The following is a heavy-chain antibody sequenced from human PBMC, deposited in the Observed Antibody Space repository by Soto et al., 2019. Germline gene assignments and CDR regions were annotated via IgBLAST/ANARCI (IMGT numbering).Heavy chain of an antibody. J-gene: IGHJ4*02. CDR3: AREPERDCSSYSCYYYLDY. D-gene: IGHD2-2*01. CDR1: GYTFTSYG. Sequence: ASGQVSCKASGYTFTSYGISSVRQAPGQGREGMGWISAYNGNRNYAQKLQGRVTMTTDTSTSTAYMELRSLRSDDTAVYYCAREPERDCSSYSCYYYLDYWGKGTLVTVSS. V-gene: IGHV1-18*01. CDR2: ISAYNGNR.